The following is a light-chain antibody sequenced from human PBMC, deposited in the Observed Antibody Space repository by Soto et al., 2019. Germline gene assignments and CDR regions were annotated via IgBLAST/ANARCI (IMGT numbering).Light chain of an antibody. CDR1: RSDIGSYNL. V-gene: IGLV2-14*02. CDR2: DVS. J-gene: IGLJ3*02. Sequence: QSALTQPASVSGSPGQSITISCTGTRSDIGSYNLVSWYQQHPGKAPKLIIYDVSFRPSGISDRFSGSKSGNTASLTISGGQAEDEADYFCSSYTGSSTSFGRGTKLTVL. CDR3: SSYTGSSTS.